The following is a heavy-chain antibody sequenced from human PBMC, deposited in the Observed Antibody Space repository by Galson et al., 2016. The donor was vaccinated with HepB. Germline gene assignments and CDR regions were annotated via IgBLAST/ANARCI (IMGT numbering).Heavy chain of an antibody. CDR2: ISSSSSYI. CDR3: SRGLEYRRSPSGQFDY. D-gene: IGHD6-6*01. Sequence: SLRLSCAASGLTFSSYSMNWVRQAPGKGLEWVSSISSSSSYIYYADPVKGRFTISRDNAKKPLFLQMNSLRAEDTAVYYWSRGLEYRRSPSGQFDYWGQGTLVTVSS. J-gene: IGHJ4*02. V-gene: IGHV3-21*01. CDR1: GLTFSSYS.